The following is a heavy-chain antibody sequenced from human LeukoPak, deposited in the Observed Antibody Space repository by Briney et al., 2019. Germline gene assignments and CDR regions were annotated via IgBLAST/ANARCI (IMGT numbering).Heavy chain of an antibody. J-gene: IGHJ6*03. Sequence: ASVKVSCKASGYTFTGYYMHWVRQAPGQGPEWMGWINPNSGGTNYAQKFQGRVTMTRDTSISTAYMELSRLRSDDTAVYYCARDPELNYYYYYMDVWGKGTTVTVSS. CDR3: ARDPELNYYYYYMDV. CDR1: GYTFTGYY. CDR2: INPNSGGT. V-gene: IGHV1-2*02. D-gene: IGHD1-14*01.